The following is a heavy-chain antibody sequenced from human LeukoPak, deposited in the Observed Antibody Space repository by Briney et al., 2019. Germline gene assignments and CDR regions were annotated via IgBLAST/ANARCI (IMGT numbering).Heavy chain of an antibody. V-gene: IGHV4-39*07. J-gene: IGHJ4*02. CDR1: GGSISSSSYY. D-gene: IGHD3-16*02. Sequence: PSETLSLTCTVSGGSISSSSYYWGWIRQPPGKGLEWIGSIYYSGSTYYNPSLKSRVTISVDTSKNQFSLKLSSVTAADTAVYYCARELDDYVWGSYRLGFDYWGQGTLVTVSS. CDR3: ARELDDYVWGSYRLGFDY. CDR2: IYYSGST.